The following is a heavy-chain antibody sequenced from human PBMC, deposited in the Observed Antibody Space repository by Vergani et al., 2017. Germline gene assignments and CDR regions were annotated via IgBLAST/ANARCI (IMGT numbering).Heavy chain of an antibody. J-gene: IGHJ6*03. CDR3: ARDDRPSAIIYLCYYCMDV. CDR1: GFTMSTYG. CDR2: ISGGGYSI. V-gene: IGHV3-23*01. Sequence: EVQVLESGGGLVQPGGSLRLSCTASGFTMSTYGMSWVRQSPGKGLEWVASISGGGYSIYYGDSVRGRFTISRDSSKNTVFLQMNSLRAEDTAIYYCARDDRPSAIIYLCYYCMDVWGKGTTVTVSS. D-gene: IGHD2-2*01.